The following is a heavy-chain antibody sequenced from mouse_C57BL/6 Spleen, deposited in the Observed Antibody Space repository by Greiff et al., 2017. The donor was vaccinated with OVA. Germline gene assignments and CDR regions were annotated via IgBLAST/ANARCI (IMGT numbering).Heavy chain of an antibody. CDR2: IHPNSGST. J-gene: IGHJ4*01. D-gene: IGHD2-3*01. Sequence: VQLQQPGAELVKPGASVKLSCKASGYTFTSYWMHWVKQRPGQGLEWIGMIHPNSGSTNYNEKFKSKATLTVDKSSSTAYMQLSSLTSEDSAVYYCARSVLYRNYAMDYWGQGTSVTVSS. CDR1: GYTFTSYW. V-gene: IGHV1-64*01. CDR3: ARSVLYRNYAMDY.